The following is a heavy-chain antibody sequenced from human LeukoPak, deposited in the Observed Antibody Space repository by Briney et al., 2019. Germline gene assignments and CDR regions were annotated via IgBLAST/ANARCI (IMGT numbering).Heavy chain of an antibody. V-gene: IGHV3-53*01. J-gene: IGHJ4*02. D-gene: IGHD4-23*01. Sequence: GGSLRLSCAASGFTFSSYSMNWVRQAPGKGLEWVSVFYSGDSTYYADTVRGRFTISRDNSKNTVYLQMNSLRAEDTAVYFCARLDGGGYFDCWGQGTLVTVSS. CDR1: GFTFSSYS. CDR3: ARLDGGGYFDC. CDR2: FYSGDST.